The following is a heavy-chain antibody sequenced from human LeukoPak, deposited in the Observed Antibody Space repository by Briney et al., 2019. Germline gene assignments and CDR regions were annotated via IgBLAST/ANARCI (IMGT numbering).Heavy chain of an antibody. D-gene: IGHD1-20*01. CDR1: GFTFSSYG. J-gene: IGHJ4*02. V-gene: IGHV3-33*01. CDR2: IWYDGSNK. Sequence: PGRSLRLSCAASGFTFSSYGMHWVRQAPGKGLEWVAVIWYDGSNKYYADSVKGRFTISRDNSKNTLYLQMNSLRAEDTAVYYCATDDGITGTTHGYWGQGTLVTVSS. CDR3: ATDDGITGTTHGY.